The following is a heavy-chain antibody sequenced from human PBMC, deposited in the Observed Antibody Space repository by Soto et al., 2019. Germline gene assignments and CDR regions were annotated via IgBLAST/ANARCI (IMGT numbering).Heavy chain of an antibody. CDR1: GGTFSSYT. J-gene: IGHJ4*02. Sequence: QVQLVQSGAEVKKPGSSVKVSCKASGGTFSSYTISWVRQAPGQGLEWMGRITPILGIANYAQKFQGRVTITADKSTSTAYMELSSLRSEDTAVYYCARDPPDYGAFDYWGQGTLVTVSS. CDR3: ARDPPDYGAFDY. CDR2: ITPILGIA. V-gene: IGHV1-69*08. D-gene: IGHD4-17*01.